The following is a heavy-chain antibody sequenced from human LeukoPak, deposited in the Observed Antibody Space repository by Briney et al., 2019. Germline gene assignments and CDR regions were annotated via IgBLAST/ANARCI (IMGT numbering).Heavy chain of an antibody. J-gene: IGHJ5*02. D-gene: IGHD6-6*01. CDR2: ISGSGGST. CDR1: GFTFSSYA. V-gene: IGHV3-23*01. Sequence: GGSLRLSCAASGFTFSSYAMSWVRQALGKGLEWVSAISGSGGSTCYADSVKGRFTISRDNSKNTLYLQMNSLRAEDTAVYYCAKDLRSSSKWFDPWGQGTLVTVSS. CDR3: AKDLRSSSKWFDP.